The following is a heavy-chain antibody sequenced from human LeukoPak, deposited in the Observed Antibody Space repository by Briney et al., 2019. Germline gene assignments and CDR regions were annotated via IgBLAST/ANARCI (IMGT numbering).Heavy chain of an antibody. CDR2: ISAYNGNT. V-gene: IGHV1-18*01. CDR3: ARLDSYGYTFDY. D-gene: IGHD5-18*01. Sequence: GASVKVSCKASGGTFSSYAISWVRQAPGQGLEWMGWISAYNGNTNYAQKLQGRVTMTTDTSTSTAYMELRSLRSDDTAVYYCARLDSYGYTFDYWGQGTLVTVSS. CDR1: GGTFSSYA. J-gene: IGHJ4*02.